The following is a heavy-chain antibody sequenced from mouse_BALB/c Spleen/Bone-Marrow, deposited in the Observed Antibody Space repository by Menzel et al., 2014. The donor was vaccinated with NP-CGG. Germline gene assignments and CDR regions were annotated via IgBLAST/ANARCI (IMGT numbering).Heavy chain of an antibody. V-gene: IGHV1-14*01. J-gene: IGHJ2*01. CDR3: AKGGNYRYDFDY. Sequence: VQLQQSGPELVKPGASVKMSCKASGYTFTSYVMHWVKQKPGQGLEWIGYINPYNDGTKYNEKFKGMATLTSDRSSSTAYMELSSLTSEDSAVYYCAKGGNYRYDFDYWGQGTTLTVSP. CDR1: GYTFTSYV. CDR2: INPYNDGT. D-gene: IGHD2-14*01.